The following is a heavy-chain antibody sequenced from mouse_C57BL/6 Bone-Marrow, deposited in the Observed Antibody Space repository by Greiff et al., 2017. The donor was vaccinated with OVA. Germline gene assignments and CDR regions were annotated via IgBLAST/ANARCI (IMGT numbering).Heavy chain of an antibody. CDR2: IDPENGDT. Sequence: EVQLQESGAELVRPGASVKLSCTASGFNIKDDYMHWVKQRPEQGLEWIGWIDPENGDTEYASKFQGKATITADTSSNTAYLQLSSLTSEDTAVYYCTPYSCGSSSWYFDVWGTGTTVTVSS. J-gene: IGHJ1*03. V-gene: IGHV14-4*01. D-gene: IGHD1-1*01. CDR1: GFNIKDDY. CDR3: TPYSCGSSSWYFDV.